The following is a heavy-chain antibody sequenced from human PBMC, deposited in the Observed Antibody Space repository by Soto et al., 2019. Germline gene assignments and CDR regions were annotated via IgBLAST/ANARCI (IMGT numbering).Heavy chain of an antibody. V-gene: IGHV3-30*18. D-gene: IGHD1-26*01. CDR2: ISYDGSNK. CDR1: GFTFSSYG. CDR3: EKDKASGSSIMDV. Sequence: GGSLRLSCAASGFTFSSYGMHWVRQAPGKGLEWVAVISYDGSNKYYADSVKGRFTISRDNSKNTLYLQMNSLRAEDTAVYYCEKDKASGSSIMDVWGQGTTVTVSS. J-gene: IGHJ6*02.